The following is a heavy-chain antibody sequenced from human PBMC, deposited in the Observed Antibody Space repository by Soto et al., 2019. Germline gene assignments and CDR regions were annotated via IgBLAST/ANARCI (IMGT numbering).Heavy chain of an antibody. J-gene: IGHJ6*02. CDR3: ARHAGYCSSTSCPYYYYGMDV. D-gene: IGHD2-2*01. CDR2: IYPGDSDT. Sequence: PGESLKISCKGSGYSFTSYWIGWVRQMPGKGLEWMGIIYPGDSDTRYSPSFQGQVTISADKSISTAYLQWSSLKASDTAMYYCARHAGYCSSTSCPYYYYGMDVWGQGTTVTVS. V-gene: IGHV5-51*01. CDR1: GYSFTSYW.